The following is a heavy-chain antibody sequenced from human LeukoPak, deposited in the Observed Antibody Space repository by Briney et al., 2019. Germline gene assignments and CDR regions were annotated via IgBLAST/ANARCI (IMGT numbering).Heavy chain of an antibody. V-gene: IGHV3-23*01. CDR2: INGTGGST. Sequence: GGSLRLSCAASGFTFSSYAISWVRQTPGKGLEWVSVINGTGGSTYYADSVKGRFTISRDNSKNTLSLQMNSLRADDTAVYYCAKEIYGDPTGGRFQHWGQGTLVTVSS. D-gene: IGHD4-17*01. J-gene: IGHJ1*01. CDR1: GFTFSSYA. CDR3: AKEIYGDPTGGRFQH.